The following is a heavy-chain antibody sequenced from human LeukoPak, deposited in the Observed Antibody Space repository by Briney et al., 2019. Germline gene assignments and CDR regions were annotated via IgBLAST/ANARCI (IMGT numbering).Heavy chain of an antibody. J-gene: IGHJ6*03. D-gene: IGHD6-19*01. CDR1: GFTVSSNY. CDR3: ARGPSSAVTVYYYYYYYMDV. V-gene: IGHV3-30*03. Sequence: GGSLRLSCAASGFTVSSNYMTWVRQAPGKGLEWVAVISYDGSNKYYADSVKGRFTISRDNSKNTLYLQMNSLRAEDTAVYYCARGPSSAVTVYYYYYYYMDVWGKGTTVTVSS. CDR2: ISYDGSNK.